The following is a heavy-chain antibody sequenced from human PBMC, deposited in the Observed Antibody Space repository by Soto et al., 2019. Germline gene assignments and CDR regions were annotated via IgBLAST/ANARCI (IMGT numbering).Heavy chain of an antibody. CDR1: GYTFTSYY. J-gene: IGHJ5*02. V-gene: IGHV1-46*03. CDR3: SRESGYCSSTSCRENQRIRFDP. CDR2: INPSGGST. Sequence: GASVKVSCKASGYTFTSYYMHWVRQAPGQGLEWMGIINPSGGSTSYAQKFQGRVTMTRDTSTSTVYMVLSSLRSEDTAVYYCSRESGYCSSTSCRENQRIRFDPWGQGTLVTVSS. D-gene: IGHD2-2*01.